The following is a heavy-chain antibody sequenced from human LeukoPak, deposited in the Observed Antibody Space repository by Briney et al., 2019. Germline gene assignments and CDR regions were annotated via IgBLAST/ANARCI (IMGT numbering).Heavy chain of an antibody. J-gene: IGHJ4*02. Sequence: ESGGGVVQPGRSLRLSCAASGFTFSSYWMSWVRQAPGKGLEWVANIKQDGSEKYYVDSVKGRFTISRDNAKNSLYLQMNSLRAEDTAVYYCARSSIVVVVAATQIDYWGQGTLVTVSS. V-gene: IGHV3-7*01. CDR2: IKQDGSEK. D-gene: IGHD2-15*01. CDR1: GFTFSSYW. CDR3: ARSSIVVVVAATQIDY.